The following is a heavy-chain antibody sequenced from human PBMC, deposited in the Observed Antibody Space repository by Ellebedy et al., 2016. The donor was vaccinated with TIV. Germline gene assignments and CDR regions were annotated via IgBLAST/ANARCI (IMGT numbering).Heavy chain of an antibody. CDR3: ARGMKDSSGYFYWYFDL. D-gene: IGHD3-22*01. J-gene: IGHJ2*01. CDR2: IHYSGSA. Sequence: MPSETLSLTCTVSGGSISSGDYYWSWIRQHPGKGLEWIGYIHYSGSAYYNPSLKSRVTISLYTSKNQFSLKLSSVTAADTAVYYCARGMKDSSGYFYWYFDLWGRGTLVTVSS. V-gene: IGHV4-31*03. CDR1: GGSISSGDYY.